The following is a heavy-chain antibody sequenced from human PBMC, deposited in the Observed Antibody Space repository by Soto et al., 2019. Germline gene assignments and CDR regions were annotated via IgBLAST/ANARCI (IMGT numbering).Heavy chain of an antibody. V-gene: IGHV1-8*01. J-gene: IGHJ4*02. Sequence: QVQLVQSGAEVKKPGASVKVSCKASGYTFTNFDINWVRQATGQGLEWVGWMNPNSGDTGYAQEFQGRVTMTRDTSTGTAYMELSGVRSEDTAVYYCARGDCRGGSCYLGYLAFWGQGTLVTVS. CDR2: MNPNSGDT. CDR3: ARGDCRGGSCYLGYLAF. D-gene: IGHD2-15*01. CDR1: GYTFTNFD.